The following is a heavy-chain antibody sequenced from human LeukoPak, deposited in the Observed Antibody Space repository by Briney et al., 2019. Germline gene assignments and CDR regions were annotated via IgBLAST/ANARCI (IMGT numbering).Heavy chain of an antibody. Sequence: GESLKISCKGSGYSFTSYWIGWVRQMPGKGLEWTGIIYPGDSDTRYSPSFQGQVTISADKSISTAYLQWSSLKASDTAMYYCASRRGYSYGPYHFDYWGQGTLVTVSS. V-gene: IGHV5-51*01. J-gene: IGHJ4*02. CDR3: ASRRGYSYGPYHFDY. CDR2: IYPGDSDT. D-gene: IGHD5-18*01. CDR1: GYSFTSYW.